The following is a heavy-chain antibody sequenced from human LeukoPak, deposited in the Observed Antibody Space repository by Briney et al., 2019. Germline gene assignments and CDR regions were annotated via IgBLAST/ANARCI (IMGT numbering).Heavy chain of an antibody. D-gene: IGHD3-22*01. CDR3: AKAGVIVVVITNFDY. CDR2: ISSDGSNK. CDR1: GFTFRSYG. J-gene: IGHJ4*02. V-gene: IGHV3-30*18. Sequence: GGSLRLSCAASGFTFRSYGMHWVRQAPGKGLEWVAVISSDGSNKYYADSVKGRFTISRDNSKNTLYLQMNSLRAEDTAVYYCAKAGVIVVVITNFDYWGQGTLVTVSS.